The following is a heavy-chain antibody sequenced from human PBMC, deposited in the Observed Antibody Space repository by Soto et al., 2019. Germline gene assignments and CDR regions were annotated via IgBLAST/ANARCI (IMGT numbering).Heavy chain of an antibody. Sequence: TLSLTCTVSGGSISSSSYYWGWIRQPPGKGLEWIGSIYYSGSTYYNPSLKSRVTISVDTSKNQFSLKLSSVTAADTAVYYCARAIGRITMVRGVIKTPHYGMDVWGQGTTVTVSS. CDR3: ARAIGRITMVRGVIKTPHYGMDV. J-gene: IGHJ6*02. CDR1: GGSISSSSYY. CDR2: IYYSGST. D-gene: IGHD3-10*01. V-gene: IGHV4-39*01.